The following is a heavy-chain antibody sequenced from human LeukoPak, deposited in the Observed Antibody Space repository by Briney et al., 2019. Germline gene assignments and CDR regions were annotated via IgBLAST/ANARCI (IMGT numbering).Heavy chain of an antibody. J-gene: IGHJ4*02. CDR1: GFPFSSND. CDR2: IWYDGSNK. CDR3: ATDRGYSST. V-gene: IGHV3-30*02. Sequence: GGSLRLPCAPSGFPFSSNDIHGVRQAPGKGLEWVAFIWYDGSNKYYADSVKGRFTISRDHSKNTLYLQMNSLRAEDTAVYYCATDRGYSSTWGQGTLVTVSS. D-gene: IGHD5-18*01.